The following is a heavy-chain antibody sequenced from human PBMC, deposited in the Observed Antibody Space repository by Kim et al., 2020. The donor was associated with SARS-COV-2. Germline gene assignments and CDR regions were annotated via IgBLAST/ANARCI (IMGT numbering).Heavy chain of an antibody. CDR2: VYYTGST. D-gene: IGHD3-16*01. J-gene: IGHJ2*01. CDR3: ARDWGTAAQWYFDL. Sequence: SETLSLTCTVSGGSISSYYWSWIRRPPGKGLEWIGFVYYTGSTNYNPSLKSRVTISVDTSKNQFSLKLSSVTTADTALYYCARDWGTAAQWYFDLWGRGTLVTVSS. CDR1: GGSISSYY. V-gene: IGHV4-59*01.